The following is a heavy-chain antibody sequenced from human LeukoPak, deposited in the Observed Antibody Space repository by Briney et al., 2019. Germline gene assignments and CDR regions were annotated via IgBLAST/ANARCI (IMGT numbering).Heavy chain of an antibody. D-gene: IGHD5-24*01. CDR2: IHTSGST. CDR3: ARGWLQLGNWFDP. CDR1: GASISTYY. Sequence: SETLSLTRTVSGASISTYYWSWIRQPAGKGLEWLGRIHTSGSTNSNPSLKSRVTMSLDTSKNQFSLKLSSVTAADTAVYYCARGWLQLGNWFDPWGQGTLVTVSS. V-gene: IGHV4-4*07. J-gene: IGHJ5*02.